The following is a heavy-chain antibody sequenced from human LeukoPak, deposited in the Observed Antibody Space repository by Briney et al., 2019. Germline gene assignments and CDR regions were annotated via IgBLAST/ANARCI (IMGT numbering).Heavy chain of an antibody. V-gene: IGHV4-39*01. CDR1: GGSISSSSYY. J-gene: IGHJ4*02. CDR3: ARGAYDTFLVRPFDY. CDR2: VYYSGST. D-gene: IGHD2-21*01. Sequence: SETLSLTCTVSGGSISSSSYYWGWIRQPPGKGLEWIGSVYYSGSTYYNPSLKSRVTISVDTSKNQFSLKLSSVTAADTAVYYCARGAYDTFLVRPFDYWGQGTLVTVSS.